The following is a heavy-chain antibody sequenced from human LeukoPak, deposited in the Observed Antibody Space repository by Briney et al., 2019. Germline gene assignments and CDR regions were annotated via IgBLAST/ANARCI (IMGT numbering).Heavy chain of an antibody. V-gene: IGHV3-23*01. D-gene: IGHD1-1*01. CDR3: AKASWASNADAVL. CDR1: GFTFSNYA. J-gene: IGHJ4*02. Sequence: PGGSLRLSCAASGFTFSNYAMSWVRQAPARGLEWVSSLRGDGETFYADSVKGRFTLSRDDSRNTVYLQLNNLRVEDTAVYYCAKASWASNADAVLWGQGTLVTVSS. CDR2: LRGDGET.